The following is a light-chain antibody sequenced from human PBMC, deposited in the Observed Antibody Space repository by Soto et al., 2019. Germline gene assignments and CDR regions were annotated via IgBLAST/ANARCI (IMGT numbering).Light chain of an antibody. CDR3: QQYGSSSPWT. CDR1: QSISSW. J-gene: IGKJ1*01. CDR2: KAS. Sequence: DIQMTQSPSTLSASVGDRVTITCRASQSISSWLAWYQQKPGRAPKLLIYKASSLETGVPSRFSGSGSGTEFPLLVSSLTPDDFASYYCQQYGSSSPWTFGQGTKVEIK. V-gene: IGKV1-5*03.